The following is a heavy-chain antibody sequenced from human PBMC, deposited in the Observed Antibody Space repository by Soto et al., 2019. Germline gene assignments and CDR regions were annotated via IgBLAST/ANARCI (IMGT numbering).Heavy chain of an antibody. V-gene: IGHV1-69*13. CDR3: ARVETGPWYFDL. CDR2: IIPIFGTA. J-gene: IGHJ2*01. Sequence: VASVKVSRKASGGTFSSYAISWVRQAPGQGLEWMGGIIPIFGTANYAQKFQGRVTITADESTSTAYMELSSLRSEDTAVYYCARVETGPWYFDLWGRGTLVTVSS. CDR1: GGTFSSYA.